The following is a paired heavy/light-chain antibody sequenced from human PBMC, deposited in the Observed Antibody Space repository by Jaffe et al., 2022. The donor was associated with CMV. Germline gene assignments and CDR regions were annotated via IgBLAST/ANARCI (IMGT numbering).Heavy chain of an antibody. D-gene: IGHD5-18*01. CDR1: GFSFATYT. CDR2: LSGSGRIT. Sequence: EVQLLESGGGLVQPGKSLRLSCAASGFSFATYTMNWVRQAPGRGPEWVSALSGSGRITNYADSVKGRFTISRDNSKNTLFLQMSSLRVEDTAVYYCVRDRNIASGDGYIYWGQGTLVTVSS. CDR3: VRDRNIASGDGYIY. V-gene: IGHV3-23*01. J-gene: IGHJ4*02.
Light chain of an antibody. CDR2: LGS. CDR1: QSLLHTNGYNY. V-gene: IGKV2-28*01. CDR3: MQDLETPT. J-gene: IGKJ1*01. Sequence: DIVMTQSPLSLPVTPGEPASISCRSSQSLLHTNGYNYLDWYLQKPGQPPQLLIYLGSNRASGVPDRFSGSGSGTDFTLKISRVEAEDVGIYYCMQDLETPTFGQGTKVEIK.